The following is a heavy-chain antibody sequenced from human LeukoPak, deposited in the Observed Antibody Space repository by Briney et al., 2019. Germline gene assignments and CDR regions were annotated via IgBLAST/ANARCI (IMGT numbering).Heavy chain of an antibody. V-gene: IGHV3-30-3*01. CDR2: ISHDGSNK. J-gene: IGHJ4*02. D-gene: IGHD6-19*01. CDR1: GFTFSSYA. Sequence: GGSLRLSCAASGFTFSSYAMHWVRQAPGKGLEWVAVISHDGSNKYYADSVKGRFTISRDNSKNTLYLQMNSLRAEDTAVYYCALERSSGWYRTFDYWGQGTLVTVSS. CDR3: ALERSSGWYRTFDY.